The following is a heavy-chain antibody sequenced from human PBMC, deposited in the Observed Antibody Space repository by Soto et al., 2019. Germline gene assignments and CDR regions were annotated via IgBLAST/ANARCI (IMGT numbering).Heavy chain of an antibody. V-gene: IGHV3-23*01. J-gene: IGHJ6*02. CDR1: GFTFSNYA. CDR2: FSGSGGST. Sequence: EVQLLESGGGLVQPGGSLRLSCAAAGFTFSNYALTWVRQSPGKGLEWVSTFSGSGGSTYYADSVRGRFTISRDNSKNTLFLQMNCLRVEDTAIYYCARDWTGDTCPCLDVWVQGTTVSVSS. D-gene: IGHD3-3*01. CDR3: ARDWTGDTCPCLDV.